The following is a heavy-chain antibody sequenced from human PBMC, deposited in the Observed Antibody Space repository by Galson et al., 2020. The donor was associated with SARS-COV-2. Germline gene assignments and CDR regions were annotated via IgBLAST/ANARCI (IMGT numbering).Heavy chain of an antibody. Sequence: SCAASGFILSDYALHWVRQAPGKGLEYVSAISSNGRSTDYVDSVKGRFTVSRDNSKNTLYLQMGSVRPEDMAVYYCARGAGTDYYGMDVWGQGTTVTVSS. V-gene: IGHV3-64*02. CDR2: ISSNGRST. CDR3: ARGAGTDYYGMDV. D-gene: IGHD6-13*01. J-gene: IGHJ6*02. CDR1: GFILSDYA.